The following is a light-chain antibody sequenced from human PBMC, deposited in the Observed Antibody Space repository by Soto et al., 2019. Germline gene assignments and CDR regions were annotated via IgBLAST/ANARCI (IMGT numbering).Light chain of an antibody. CDR2: DDS. J-gene: IGLJ1*01. Sequence: YSLSQPGAGSVAPGHTARITRRGNNIGGRSVHRYQQKPGQGPVLVGDDDSDRASGIPERFSGCNSGNTATPTISRVEAGDEANYFRHVWDSGTDHVSATETKVPV. CDR3: HVWDSGTDHV. CDR1: NIGGRS. V-gene: IGLV3-21*02.